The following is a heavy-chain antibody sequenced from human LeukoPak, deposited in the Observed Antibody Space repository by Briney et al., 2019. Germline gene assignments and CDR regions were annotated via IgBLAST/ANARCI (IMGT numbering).Heavy chain of an antibody. J-gene: IGHJ5*02. CDR3: ARDALGDYDILTGPNWFDP. D-gene: IGHD3-9*01. V-gene: IGHV4-61*02. Sequence: SETLSLTCTVSGGSISSGSYYWSWIRQPAGTGLEWIGRIYTSGSTNYNPSLKSRVTISVDTSKNQFSLKLSSVTAADTAVYYCARDALGDYDILTGPNWFDPWGQGTLVTVSS. CDR2: IYTSGST. CDR1: GGSISSGSYY.